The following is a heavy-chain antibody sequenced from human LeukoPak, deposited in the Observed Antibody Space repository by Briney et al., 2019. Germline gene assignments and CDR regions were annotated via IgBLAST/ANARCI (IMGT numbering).Heavy chain of an antibody. J-gene: IGHJ4*01. Sequence: SETLSHTCTVSGGSISSYYWSWSRQPPGKGLEWIGNIYDRGSTKYNPSLKSRVTISVDTSKNQFSLRLSSVTAADTAVYYCARGRTFDTRGHGTLVTVSS. CDR1: GGSISSYY. V-gene: IGHV4-59*01. D-gene: IGHD3-9*01. CDR3: ARGRTFDT. CDR2: IYDRGST.